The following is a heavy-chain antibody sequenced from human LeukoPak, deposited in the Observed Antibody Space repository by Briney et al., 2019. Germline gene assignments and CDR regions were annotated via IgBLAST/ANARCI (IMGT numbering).Heavy chain of an antibody. CDR2: ISGSGDRT. V-gene: IGHV3-23*01. J-gene: IGHJ4*02. Sequence: GGSLRLSCAASGFTFSSYAMSWVRQAPGKGLVWVSAISGSGDRTYYADSVRGRFTISRDNSKNTLYLQMNSLRAEDTAVYYCAKLPGRAADYWGQGTLVTVSS. CDR3: AKLPGRAADY. CDR1: GFTFSSYA.